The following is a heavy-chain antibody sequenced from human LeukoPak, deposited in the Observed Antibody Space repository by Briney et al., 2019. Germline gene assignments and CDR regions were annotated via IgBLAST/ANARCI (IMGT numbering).Heavy chain of an antibody. CDR2: ISTSGRSI. CDR1: GFTFSDYH. V-gene: IGHV3-11*04. J-gene: IGHJ4*02. Sequence: GGSLRLSCAASGFTFSDYHMSWIRQAPGKGLEWISYISTSGRSIYQADSVKGRFTISRDNAKNSLYLQMNSLRAEDTAVYYCARDYPPGYWGQGTLVTVSS. CDR3: ARDYPPGY.